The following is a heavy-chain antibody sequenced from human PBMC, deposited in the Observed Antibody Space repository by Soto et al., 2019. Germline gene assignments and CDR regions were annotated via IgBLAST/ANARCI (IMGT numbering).Heavy chain of an antibody. Sequence: SVKVSCKASGGTFSSYAISWVRQAPGQGLEWMGGIIPIFGTANYAQKFQGRVTITADESTSTAYMELSSLRSEDTAVYYCARGWFLVILLEPADLHVMAFWGQGTTVT. V-gene: IGHV1-69*13. CDR1: GGTFSSYA. D-gene: IGHD2-2*03. CDR2: IIPIFGTA. J-gene: IGHJ6*02. CDR3: ARGWFLVILLEPADLHVMAF.